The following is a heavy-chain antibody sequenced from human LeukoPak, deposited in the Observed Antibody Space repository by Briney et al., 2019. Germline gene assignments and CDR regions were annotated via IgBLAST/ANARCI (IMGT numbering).Heavy chain of an antibody. D-gene: IGHD6-13*01. CDR3: AKDQGSSSWRSFDY. CDR1: GFTFSSYA. Sequence: DPGGSLRLSCAASGFTFSSYAMSWVRQAPGKGLEWVSAISGSGGSTYYADSVKGRFTISRDNSKNTLYLRMNSLRAEDTAVYYCAKDQGSSSWRSFDYWGQGTLVTVSS. CDR2: ISGSGGST. J-gene: IGHJ4*02. V-gene: IGHV3-23*01.